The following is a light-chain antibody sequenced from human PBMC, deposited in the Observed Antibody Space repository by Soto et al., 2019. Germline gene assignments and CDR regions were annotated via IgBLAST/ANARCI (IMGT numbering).Light chain of an antibody. V-gene: IGLV2-14*01. J-gene: IGLJ1*01. CDR2: EVS. Sequence: QSALTQPASVSGSPGQSITISCTGTSSDVGGYNYVSWYQQHPGKAPKLMVYEVSNRPSGVSNRFSGSKSGNTASLTISGLQADDEADYYFSSYTSSSTYVFGTGTKVTVL. CDR1: SSDVGGYNY. CDR3: SSYTSSSTYV.